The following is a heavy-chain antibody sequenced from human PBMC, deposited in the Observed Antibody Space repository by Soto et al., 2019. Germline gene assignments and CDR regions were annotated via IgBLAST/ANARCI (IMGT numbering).Heavy chain of an antibody. J-gene: IGHJ4*02. CDR2: IIPIFGTA. CDR1: GGTFSSYA. CDR3: ARAPAPYNWNDNLFYY. D-gene: IGHD1-1*01. Sequence: GASVKVSCKASGGTFSSYAISWVRQAPGQGLEWMGGIIPIFGTANYAQKFQGRVTITADESTSTAYMELSSLRSEDTAVYYCARAPAPYNWNDNLFYYWGQGPLVTAPQ. V-gene: IGHV1-69*13.